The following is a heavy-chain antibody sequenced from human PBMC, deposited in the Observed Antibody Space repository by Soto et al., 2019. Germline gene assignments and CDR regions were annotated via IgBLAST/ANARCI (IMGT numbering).Heavy chain of an antibody. V-gene: IGHV2-5*02. CDR2: IYWDDDK. D-gene: IGHD2-8*02. CDR3: AHLVVVGLTYYCDY. Sequence: QITLKESGPTLVKPPQTLTLTCTFSGFSLSTTAVGVGWIRQPPGKALEWLAFIYWDDDKRYSPSLKSSITITKDTSKNQVVRALTNLDPVDPAPYNCAHLVVVGLTYYCDYWAKGTLVTVSS. J-gene: IGHJ4*02. CDR1: GFSLSTTAVG.